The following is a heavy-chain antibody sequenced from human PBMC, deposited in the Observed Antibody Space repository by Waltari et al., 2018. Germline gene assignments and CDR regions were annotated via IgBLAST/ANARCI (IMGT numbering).Heavy chain of an antibody. CDR3: ARARGYSGYDYGTLDY. V-gene: IGHV1-69*13. CDR2: IIPIFGTA. CDR1: GGTFSSYA. Sequence: QVQLVQSGAEVKKPGSSVKVSCKASGGTFSSYAISWVRQAPGQGLEWMGGIIPIFGTANYAQKFQGRVTITADESTSTAYMELSSLRSEDTAVYYCARARGYSGYDYGTLDYWGQGTLVIVSS. J-gene: IGHJ4*02. D-gene: IGHD5-12*01.